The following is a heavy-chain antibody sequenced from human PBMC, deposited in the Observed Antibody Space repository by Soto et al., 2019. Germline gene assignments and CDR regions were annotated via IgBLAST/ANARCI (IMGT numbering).Heavy chain of an antibody. CDR3: ARDGGGATFDY. CDR2: IIPLFGTT. CDR1: GGTFSSYA. J-gene: IGHJ4*02. D-gene: IGHD1-26*01. Sequence: QVQLVQSGAEVRKPGSSVKVSCEASGGTFSSYALNWLRQAPGQGLEWMGGIIPLFGTTNYAEKFQGRVTITADESTRTAVVELSSLTSEDTAMYYCARDGGGATFDYWGQGTLVTVSS. V-gene: IGHV1-69*12.